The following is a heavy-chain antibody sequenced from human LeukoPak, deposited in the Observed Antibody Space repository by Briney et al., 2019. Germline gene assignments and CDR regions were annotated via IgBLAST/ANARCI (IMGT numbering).Heavy chain of an antibody. V-gene: IGHV1-18*04. CDR3: ARDPPAVTGTGPLDQ. J-gene: IGHJ4*02. Sequence: GASVKVSCKPSGYTFTSYGITWVRQAPGQGLEWMGWISGYNGNTRYGQNFQGRVTMTTDTSTNTAYMEMRSLRSDDTAVYYCARDPPAVTGTGPLDQWGPGTLVTVSS. CDR2: ISGYNGNT. CDR1: GYTFTSYG. D-gene: IGHD6-19*01.